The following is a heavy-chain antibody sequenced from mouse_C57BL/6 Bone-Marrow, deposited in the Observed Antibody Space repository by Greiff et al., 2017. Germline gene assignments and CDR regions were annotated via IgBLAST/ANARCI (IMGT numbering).Heavy chain of an antibody. CDR2: IYPGSGST. J-gene: IGHJ1*03. V-gene: IGHV1-55*01. CDR3: ARPYYGNYWYFDV. D-gene: IGHD2-10*01. Sequence: VQLQQPGAELVKPGASVKMSCKASGYTFTSYWITWVKQRPGQGLEWIGDIYPGSGSTNYNEKFKSKATMTVDTSSSTAYMQLSSLTSEDSAVYCCARPYYGNYWYFDVWGTGTTVTVSS. CDR1: GYTFTSYW.